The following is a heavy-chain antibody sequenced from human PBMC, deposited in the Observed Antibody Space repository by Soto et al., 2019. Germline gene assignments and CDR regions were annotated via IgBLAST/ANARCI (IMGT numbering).Heavy chain of an antibody. V-gene: IGHV3-23*01. J-gene: IGHJ4*02. CDR2: ISGSGGST. D-gene: IGHD3-10*01. Sequence: VQLLKSGGRLVQPGGSLRLSCAASGFTFSTYAMSWVRQAPGKGLEWVSAISGSGGSTYYADSVKGRFTISRDNSKHTLYLQMNSLRAGDTAVYYCAKDLGELALDYWGQGTLVTVSS. CDR1: GFTFSTYA. CDR3: AKDLGELALDY.